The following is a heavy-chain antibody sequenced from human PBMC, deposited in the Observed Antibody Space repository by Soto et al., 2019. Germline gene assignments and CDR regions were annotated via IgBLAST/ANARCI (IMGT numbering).Heavy chain of an antibody. CDR1: GGTFSSYA. V-gene: IGHV1-69*12. Sequence: QVQLVQSGAEVRQPASSVKVSCKTSGGTFSSYAISWVRQAPGQGLEWMGGIVPIVDTSTYAQKFQGRVTIAADESTSTVYMEMRSLRSADTAVYYCVRVVAIPGYPDNWGQGTLVTVSS. J-gene: IGHJ4*02. D-gene: IGHD5-12*01. CDR3: VRVVAIPGYPDN. CDR2: IVPIVDTS.